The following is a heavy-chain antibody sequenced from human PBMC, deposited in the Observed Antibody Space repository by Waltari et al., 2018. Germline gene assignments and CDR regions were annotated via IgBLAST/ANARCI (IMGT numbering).Heavy chain of an antibody. CDR3: AKMVDGSSSMYDY. Sequence: EVQLLESGGGLIEPGGSLRLSCVGSGFTFRTYGMAWVRQAPGKGVEYVSQMRGSDDDLREYADSVEGRFTVSRDNSKSTVYLEMKSLRVEDTAVYYCAKMVDGSSSMYDYWGQGTLVTVSS. V-gene: IGHV3-23*01. J-gene: IGHJ4*02. CDR1: GFTFRTYG. CDR2: MRGSDDDLR. D-gene: IGHD2-2*01.